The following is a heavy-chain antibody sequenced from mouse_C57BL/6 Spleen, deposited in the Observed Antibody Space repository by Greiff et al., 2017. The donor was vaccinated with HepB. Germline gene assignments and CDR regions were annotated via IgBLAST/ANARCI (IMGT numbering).Heavy chain of an antibody. CDR1: GFNIKDYY. Sequence: VQLQQSGAELVKPGASVKLSCTASGFNIKDYYMHWVKQRTEQGLEWIGRIDPEDGETKYAPKFQGKATITADTSSNTAYLQLSSLTSEDTAVYYCAIYYYGSSPPYYYAMDYWGQGTSVTVSS. V-gene: IGHV14-2*01. J-gene: IGHJ4*01. CDR3: AIYYYGSSPPYYYAMDY. CDR2: IDPEDGET. D-gene: IGHD1-1*01.